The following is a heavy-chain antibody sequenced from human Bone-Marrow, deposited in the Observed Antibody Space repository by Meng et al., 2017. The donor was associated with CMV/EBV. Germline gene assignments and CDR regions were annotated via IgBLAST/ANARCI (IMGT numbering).Heavy chain of an antibody. CDR3: ARGPLSLTGYYSRRYYYGMDV. J-gene: IGHJ6*02. CDR2: IIPILGIA. Sequence: SVKVSWKASGGTFSSYTISWVRQAPGQGLEWMGRIIPILGIANYAQKFQGRVTITADKSTSTAYMELSSLRSEDTAVYYCARGPLSLTGYYSRRYYYGMDVWGQGTTVTGSS. V-gene: IGHV1-69*02. CDR1: GGTFSSYT. D-gene: IGHD3-9*01.